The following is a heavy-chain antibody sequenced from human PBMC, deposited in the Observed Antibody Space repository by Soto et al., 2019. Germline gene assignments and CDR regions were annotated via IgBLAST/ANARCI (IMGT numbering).Heavy chain of an antibody. J-gene: IGHJ4*02. CDR2: VDPSDSYT. CDR3: ARQEVYATHNRSYDY. D-gene: IGHD2-8*01. V-gene: IGHV5-10-1*01. CDR1: GYSFTSYW. Sequence: GESLKISCKGSGYSFTSYWISWVRQMPGKGLEWMGRVDPSDSYTNYIPSFQGHVTISADKSISTAYLQWSSLKASDTAMYYCARQEVYATHNRSYDYWGQGTLVTVSS.